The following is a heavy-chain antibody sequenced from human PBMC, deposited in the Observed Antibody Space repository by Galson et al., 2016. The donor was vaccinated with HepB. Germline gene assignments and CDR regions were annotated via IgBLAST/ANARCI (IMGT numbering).Heavy chain of an antibody. J-gene: IGHJ1*01. CDR3: AGDRGQGSQLDS. CDR1: GFTFDTYG. Sequence: SLRLSCAVSGFTFDTYGIHWVRQAPGKRLQWVAVVWNAGDILSYADSVKGRFTISRDKSKNMVFLHMDSLRVDDTALYYCAGDRGQGSQLDSWGQGTLVGVSS. V-gene: IGHV3-33*01. D-gene: IGHD1-1*01. CDR2: VWNAGDIL.